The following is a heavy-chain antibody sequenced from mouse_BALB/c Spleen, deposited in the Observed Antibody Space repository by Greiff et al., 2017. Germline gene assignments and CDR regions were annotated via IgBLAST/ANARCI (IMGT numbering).Heavy chain of an antibody. CDR1: GYTFTDYE. D-gene: IGHD4-1*01. V-gene: IGHV1-15*01. CDR2: IDPETGGT. CDR3: TRNWVYFDY. J-gene: IGHJ2*01. Sequence: VQLQQSGAELVRPGASVTLSCKASGYTFTDYEMHWVKQTPVHGLEWIGAIDPETGGTAYNQKFKGKATLTADKSSSTAYMELRSLTSKDSAVYYCTRNWVYFDYWGQGTTLTVSS.